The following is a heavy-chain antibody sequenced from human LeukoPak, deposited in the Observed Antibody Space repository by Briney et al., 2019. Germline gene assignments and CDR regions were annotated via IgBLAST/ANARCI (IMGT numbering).Heavy chain of an antibody. V-gene: IGHV3-7*03. Sequence: GGSLRLSCAASGSTFSSYWMSWVRQAPGKGLEWVANIKQDGSEKYYVDSVKGRFTISRDNAKNSLYLQMNSLRAEDTAVYYCAREARYYYGMDVWGQGTTVTVSS. D-gene: IGHD6-6*01. J-gene: IGHJ6*02. CDR3: AREARYYYGMDV. CDR1: GSTFSSYW. CDR2: IKQDGSEK.